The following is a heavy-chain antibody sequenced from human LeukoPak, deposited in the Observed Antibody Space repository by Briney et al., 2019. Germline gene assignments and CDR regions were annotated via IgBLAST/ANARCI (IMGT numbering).Heavy chain of an antibody. Sequence: SGGSLRLSCAASGFTFSSNWMYCVRQAPGKGLVWVSRINSDGSTTSYVDSVKGRFTISRDNAKSTLYLQMNSLRAEDTAVYYCARGGPIDYWGQGTLVTVSS. CDR3: ARGGPIDY. J-gene: IGHJ4*02. V-gene: IGHV3-74*01. CDR1: GFTFSSNW. CDR2: INSDGSTT.